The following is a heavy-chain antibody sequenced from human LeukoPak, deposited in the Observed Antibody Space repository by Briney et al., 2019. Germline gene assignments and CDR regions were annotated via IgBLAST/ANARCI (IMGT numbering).Heavy chain of an antibody. V-gene: IGHV4-38-2*02. D-gene: IGHD3-16*01. J-gene: IGHJ3*02. Sequence: PSETLSLTCTVSGYSISSGYYWGWIRQPPGKGLEWSGSIYHSGSTYYNPSLKSRVTISVDTSKNQFSLKLSSVTAADTPVYYCARGLSAFDIWCQGTMVTVSS. CDR1: GYSISSGYY. CDR2: IYHSGST. CDR3: ARGLSAFDI.